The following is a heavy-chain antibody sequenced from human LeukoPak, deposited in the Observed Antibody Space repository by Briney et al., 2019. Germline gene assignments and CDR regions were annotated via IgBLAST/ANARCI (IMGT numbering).Heavy chain of an antibody. Sequence: MTSETLSLTCTASGGSISGYYWSWIRQPPGKGLEWIGEINHSGSTNYNPSLKSRVTISVDTSKNQFSLKLSSVTAADTAVYYCASTYYDFWSEVLPPDYWGQGTLVTVSS. V-gene: IGHV4-34*01. CDR2: INHSGST. J-gene: IGHJ4*02. D-gene: IGHD3-3*01. CDR1: GGSISGYY. CDR3: ASTYYDFWSEVLPPDY.